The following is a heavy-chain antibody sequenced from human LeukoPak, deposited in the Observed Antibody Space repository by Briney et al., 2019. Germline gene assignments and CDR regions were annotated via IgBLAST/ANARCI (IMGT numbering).Heavy chain of an antibody. CDR3: AKVRGVGTHIWLLPWDL. D-gene: IGHD2-21*02. CDR1: GFTFPSYA. Sequence: GGSLRLSCAASGFTFPSYAMAWVRQAPGEGLWWVTSISGGGGGTYYAPSVKGRFTVSRDNANNTVYLQMNDLTAADTAFYFCAKVRGVGTHIWLLPWDLWGQGTLATVSS. J-gene: IGHJ1*01. CDR2: ISGGGGGT. V-gene: IGHV3-23*01.